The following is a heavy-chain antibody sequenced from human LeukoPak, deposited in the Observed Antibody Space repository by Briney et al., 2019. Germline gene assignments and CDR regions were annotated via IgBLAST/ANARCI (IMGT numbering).Heavy chain of an antibody. CDR3: AKSFASGWYPFDY. D-gene: IGHD6-19*01. CDR1: GFTFSTYA. CDR2: ISGSGGST. J-gene: IGHJ4*02. Sequence: PGGSLRLSCAASGFTFSTYAMSWVRQAPGKGLEWVSAISGSGGSTYYADSVKGRFTISRDNSKNTVYLQMNSLRVEDTALYYCAKSFASGWYPFDYWGQGTLVTVSS. V-gene: IGHV3-23*01.